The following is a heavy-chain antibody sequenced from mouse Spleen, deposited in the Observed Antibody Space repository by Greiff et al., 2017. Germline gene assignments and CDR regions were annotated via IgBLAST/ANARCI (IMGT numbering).Heavy chain of an antibody. CDR1: GYTFTDYN. CDR3: ARKDRTEYYFDY. D-gene: IGHD2-14*01. Sequence: EVQLQESGPELVKPGASVKIPCKASGYTFTDYNMDWVKQSHGKSLEWIGDINPNNGGTIYNQKFKGKATLTVDKSSSTAYMELRSLTSEDTAVYYCARKDRTEYYFDYWGQGTTLTVSS. J-gene: IGHJ2*01. V-gene: IGHV1-18*01. CDR2: INPNNGGT.